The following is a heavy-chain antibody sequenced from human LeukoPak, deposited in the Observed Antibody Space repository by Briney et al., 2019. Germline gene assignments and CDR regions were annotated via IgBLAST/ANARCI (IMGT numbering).Heavy chain of an antibody. CDR2: ISDSGGST. V-gene: IGHV3-23*01. CDR3: AKVSVVITGRYYFDY. J-gene: IGHJ4*02. CDR1: GFTFSSYA. Sequence: GGPLRLSCAASGFTFSSYAMSWVRQAPGKGLEWVSTISDSGGSTYYADSVKGRFTISRDNSKYTLYLQMNSLRPEDAAVYYCAKVSVVITGRYYFDYWGQGTLVTVSS. D-gene: IGHD3-22*01.